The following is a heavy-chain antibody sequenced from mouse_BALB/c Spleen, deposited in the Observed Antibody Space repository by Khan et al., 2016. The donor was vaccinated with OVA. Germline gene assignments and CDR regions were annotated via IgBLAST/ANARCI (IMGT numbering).Heavy chain of an antibody. D-gene: IGHD2-3*01. CDR2: ISSSGST. J-gene: IGHJ4*01. CDR3: ARDGSRYNYAMDY. V-gene: IGHV3-2*02. CDR1: GYSITSDYA. Sequence: EVKLEVSGPGLVKPSQSLSLTCTVTGYSITSDYAWNWIRQFPGNKLEWMGYISSSGSTNYNPALKSRISITRETSKNQFFLQLNSVTTEDTATYYCARDGSRYNYAMDYWGQGTSVTVSS.